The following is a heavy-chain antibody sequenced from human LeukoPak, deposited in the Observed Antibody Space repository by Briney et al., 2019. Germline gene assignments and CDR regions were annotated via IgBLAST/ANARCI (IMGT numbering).Heavy chain of an antibody. D-gene: IGHD1-26*01. CDR1: GGSISSSGYY. CDR2: IYYSGST. V-gene: IGHV4-39*01. J-gene: IGHJ5*02. CDR3: ARHEYSGSYYGLSWFDP. Sequence: SETLSLTCTVSGGSISSSGYYWGWIRQPPGKGLEWIASIYYSGSTYYNPSLKSRVTISVDTSKNRLSLKLSSLTAADTAVYYCARHEYSGSYYGLSWFDPWGQGTLVTVSS.